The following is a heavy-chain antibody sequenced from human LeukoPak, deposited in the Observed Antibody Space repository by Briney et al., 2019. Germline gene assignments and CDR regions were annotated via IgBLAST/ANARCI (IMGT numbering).Heavy chain of an antibody. CDR3: VRQGGYGEYGY. Sequence: GESLKISCKGSGYSFSSFWLGWVRQMPGKGLEWMGLIDPADSDSRYSPSFQGQVIFSVDKSTKTAYLQWSSLKASDTAMYYCVRQGGYGEYGYWGQGTLVTVSS. CDR2: IDPADSDS. V-gene: IGHV5-51*01. CDR1: GYSFSSFW. D-gene: IGHD4-17*01. J-gene: IGHJ4*02.